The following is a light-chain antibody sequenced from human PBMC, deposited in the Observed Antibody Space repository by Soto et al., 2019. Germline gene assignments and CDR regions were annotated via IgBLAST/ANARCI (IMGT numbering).Light chain of an antibody. J-gene: IGKJ4*01. V-gene: IGKV1-5*01. Sequence: DIQITQSPSTLSASVGDRVTITCRASQSIRSWLAWYQQKPGKAPNLLIYDASNLASGVPSRFSGSGSGTEFTLTISSLQPDDFATYYCQQYNANFGGGTKVEFK. CDR2: DAS. CDR1: QSIRSW. CDR3: QQYNAN.